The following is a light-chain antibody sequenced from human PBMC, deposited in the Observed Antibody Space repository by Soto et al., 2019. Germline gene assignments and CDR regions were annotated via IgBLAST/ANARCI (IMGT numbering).Light chain of an antibody. Sequence: QSVLTQPPSASGTPGQRVTISCSGSRSNIGNNAVSWYQQLPGAAPKLLLYNNNQRPSAVPDRFSGSTSGTSASVAISGLQSEDEADYYCAARDDGLNARGVFGGGTKLTVL. J-gene: IGLJ3*02. CDR2: NNN. CDR1: RSNIGNNA. CDR3: AARDDGLNARGV. V-gene: IGLV1-44*01.